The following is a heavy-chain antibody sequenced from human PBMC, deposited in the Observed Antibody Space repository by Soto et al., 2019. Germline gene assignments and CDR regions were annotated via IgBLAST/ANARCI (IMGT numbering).Heavy chain of an antibody. CDR3: ATLHFKYAVC. J-gene: IGHJ4*02. Sequence: SGTLSLTCAVYGGSFSGYYWSWIRQPPGKGLEWIGEINHSGSTNYNPSLKSRVTISVDTSKNQFSLKLSSVTAADTAVYYCATLHFKYAVCWGQRALVTVSS. CDR2: INHSGST. D-gene: IGHD2-2*01. CDR1: GGSFSGYY. V-gene: IGHV4-34*01.